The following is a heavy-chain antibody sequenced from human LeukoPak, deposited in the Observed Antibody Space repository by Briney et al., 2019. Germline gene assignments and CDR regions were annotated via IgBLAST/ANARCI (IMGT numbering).Heavy chain of an antibody. D-gene: IGHD3-22*01. J-gene: IGHJ4*02. CDR1: GFTFDDYA. Sequence: GGSLRLSCAASGFTFDDYAMHWVRQAPGKGLEWVSGITWNSGYVDYADSVKGRFTISRDNAKNSLYLQMNSLRAEDTALYYCAKDIGDSSNYWGQGTLVTVSS. CDR3: AKDIGDSSNY. V-gene: IGHV3-9*01. CDR2: ITWNSGYV.